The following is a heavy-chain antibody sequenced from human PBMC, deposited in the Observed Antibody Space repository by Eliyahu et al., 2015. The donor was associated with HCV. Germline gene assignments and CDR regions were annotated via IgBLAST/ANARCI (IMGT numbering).Heavy chain of an antibody. J-gene: IGHJ6*02. CDR2: IYWDGDK. CDR1: GFSVNTRGVG. V-gene: IGHV2-5*02. CDR3: AHRHKIQGTFYYGMDV. D-gene: IGHD1-14*01. Sequence: QITLKESGPTLVKPTQTLTLTCTFSGFSVNTRGVGVGWIRQSPGKALEWLALIYWDGDKRYSPSPSLKSRLNITKDTSKNQVVLTMTNMDPVDTATYYCAHRHKIQGTFYYGMDVWGQGTTVTVSS.